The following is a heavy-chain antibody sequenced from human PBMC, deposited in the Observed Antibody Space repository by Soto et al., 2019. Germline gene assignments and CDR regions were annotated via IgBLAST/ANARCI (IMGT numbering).Heavy chain of an antibody. CDR3: AKAQEASGNVNSYLDH. D-gene: IGHD2-15*01. CDR1: GFTFSNYA. CDR2: ITGSGDVS. V-gene: IGHV3-23*01. Sequence: VQLLQSGGGLIQPGGSLRLSCTTSGFTFSNYAMSWVRQAPGKGLEGVSVITGSGDVSYVTDRFKGRFTVSRDNSKNTLFLEMSSLRADDTAVYFCAKAQEASGNVNSYLDHWGQGIRVTVSP. J-gene: IGHJ4*02.